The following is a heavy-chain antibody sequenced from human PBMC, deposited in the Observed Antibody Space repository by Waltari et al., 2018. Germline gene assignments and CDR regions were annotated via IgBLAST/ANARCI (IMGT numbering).Heavy chain of an antibody. D-gene: IGHD1-1*01. CDR3: ARQRGGGGPWSDNNDYYGMDV. J-gene: IGHJ6*02. CDR1: GFIFTSYW. V-gene: IGHV5-10-1*03. CDR2: IVPADSRT. Sequence: EVQLVQSGAEVKKSGESLTICCKGSGFIFTSYWINWPRQMPGKGLEWMGRIVPADSRTYYSPSFQGHVTISVDKSISTAYLQWNSLEASDTAMFYCARQRGGGGPWSDNNDYYGMDVWGQGTTVIVFS.